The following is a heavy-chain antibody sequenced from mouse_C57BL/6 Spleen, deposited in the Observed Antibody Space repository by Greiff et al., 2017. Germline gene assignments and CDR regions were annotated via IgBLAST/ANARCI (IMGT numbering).Heavy chain of an antibody. J-gene: IGHJ2*01. D-gene: IGHD1-1*01. CDR3: ASYGSSWGDYFDY. V-gene: IGHV2-2*01. Sequence: QVQLQQSGPGLVQPSQSLSITCPVSGFSLTSYGVHWVRQSPGKGLEWLGVIWSGGSTDYNAAFISRLSISKDNSKSQVFFKMNSLQADDTAIYYCASYGSSWGDYFDYWGQGTTLTVSS. CDR1: GFSLTSYG. CDR2: IWSGGST.